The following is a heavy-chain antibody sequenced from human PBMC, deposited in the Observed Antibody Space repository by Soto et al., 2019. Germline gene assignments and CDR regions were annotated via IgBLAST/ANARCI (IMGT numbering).Heavy chain of an antibody. CDR2: ISGSGGST. D-gene: IGHD2-15*01. CDR1: GFTFSSYA. Sequence: PGGSLRLSCAASGFTFSSYAMSWVRQAPGKGLEWVSAISGSGGSTYYADSVKGRFTISRDNSKNTLYLQMNSLRAEDTAVYYCAKDIVVVVAATLEYYFDYWGQGTLVTVSS. J-gene: IGHJ4*02. CDR3: AKDIVVVVAATLEYYFDY. V-gene: IGHV3-23*01.